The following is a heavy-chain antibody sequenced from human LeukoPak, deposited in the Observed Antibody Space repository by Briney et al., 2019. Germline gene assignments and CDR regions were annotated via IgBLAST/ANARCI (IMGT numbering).Heavy chain of an antibody. V-gene: IGHV3-15*01. CDR1: GFRFGDFA. Sequence: PGGSLRLSCTTSGFRFGDFAMSWVRQAPGKGLEWVGRIKSKSDGGTTDYAAPVKGRFTISRDDSKNTLYLQMNSLKTEDTAVYYCTTAPRGYCSGGSCSYAFDIWGQGTMVTVSS. D-gene: IGHD2-15*01. CDR2: IKSKSDGGTT. CDR3: TTAPRGYCSGGSCSYAFDI. J-gene: IGHJ3*02.